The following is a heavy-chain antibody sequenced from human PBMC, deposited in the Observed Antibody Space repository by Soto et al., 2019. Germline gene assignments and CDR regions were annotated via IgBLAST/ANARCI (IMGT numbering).Heavy chain of an antibody. CDR3: ARASYCSSTSCYNWFDP. D-gene: IGHD2-2*01. V-gene: IGHV4-4*02. Sequence: QVQLQESGPGLVKPSGTLSLTCAVSGGSISSSNWWSWVRQPPGKGLEWIGEIYHSGSTNYNPSLKSRVTISVGKSKNQFSLKLSSVTAADTAVYYCARASYCSSTSCYNWFDPWGQGTLVTVSS. J-gene: IGHJ5*02. CDR2: IYHSGST. CDR1: GGSISSSNW.